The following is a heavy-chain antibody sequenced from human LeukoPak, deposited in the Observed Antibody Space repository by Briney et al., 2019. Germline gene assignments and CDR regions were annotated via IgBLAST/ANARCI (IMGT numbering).Heavy chain of an antibody. J-gene: IGHJ5*02. CDR3: ARDAVSLYSSSWYGDNWFDP. D-gene: IGHD6-13*01. CDR1: GGSISSSSYY. V-gene: IGHV4-39*07. Sequence: SETLSLTCTVSGGSISSSSYYWGWIRQPPGKGLEWIGSIYYSGSTYYNPSLKSRVTISVDTSKNQFSLKLSSVTAADTAVYYCARDAVSLYSSSWYGDNWFDPWGQGTLVTVPS. CDR2: IYYSGST.